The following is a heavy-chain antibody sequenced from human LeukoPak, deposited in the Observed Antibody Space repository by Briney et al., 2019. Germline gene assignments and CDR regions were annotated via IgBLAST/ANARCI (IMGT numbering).Heavy chain of an antibody. J-gene: IGHJ4*02. CDR2: INPNSGGT. Sequence: ASVKVSCKASGYTFTGYYMHWVRQAPGLGLEWMGWINPNSGGTNYAQKLQGRVTMTTDTSTSTAYMELRSLRSDDTAVYYCARDRSIVGAPDYWGQGTLVTVSS. V-gene: IGHV1-2*02. CDR1: GYTFTGYY. D-gene: IGHD1-26*01. CDR3: ARDRSIVGAPDY.